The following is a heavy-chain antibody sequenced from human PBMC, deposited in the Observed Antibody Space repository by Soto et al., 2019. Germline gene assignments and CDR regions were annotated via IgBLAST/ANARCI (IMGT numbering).Heavy chain of an antibody. CDR2: IIPIFGTA. V-gene: IGHV1-69*13. CDR3: ARARYYDSSGYYANDAFDI. J-gene: IGHJ3*02. D-gene: IGHD3-22*01. CDR1: GGTFSSYA. Sequence: GASVKVSCKASGGTFSSYAISWVRQAPGQGLEWMGGIIPIFGTANYAQKFRGRVTITADESTSTAYMELSSLRSEDTAVYYCARARYYDSSGYYANDAFDIWGQGTMVTVSS.